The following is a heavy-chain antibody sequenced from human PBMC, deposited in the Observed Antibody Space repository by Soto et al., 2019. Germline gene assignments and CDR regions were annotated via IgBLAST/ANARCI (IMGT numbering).Heavy chain of an antibody. J-gene: IGHJ6*02. CDR3: ARDPSIFGVDDRRIGGGMDV. D-gene: IGHD3-3*01. Sequence: QVQLQESGPGLVKPSQTLSLTCTVSGGSISSGDYYWSWIRQPPGKGLEWIGYIYYSGSTYYNPCLKSRVTISVDTSKNQFSLKLSSVTAADTAVYYCARDPSIFGVDDRRIGGGMDVWGQGTTVTVSS. V-gene: IGHV4-30-4*01. CDR2: IYYSGST. CDR1: GGSISSGDYY.